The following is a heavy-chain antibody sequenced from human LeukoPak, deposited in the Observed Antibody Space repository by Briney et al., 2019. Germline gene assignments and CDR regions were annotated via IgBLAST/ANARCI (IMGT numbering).Heavy chain of an antibody. CDR1: GFTFSSYG. V-gene: IGHV3-30*02. CDR3: ATRERRDGYTPRGAFDI. J-gene: IGHJ3*02. Sequence: GGSLRLSCAASGFTFSSYGMHWVRQAPGKGLEWVAFIRYDGSNKYYADSVKGRFTISRDNSKNTLYLQMNSLRSEDTAMYYCATRERRDGYTPRGAFDIWGQGTMVTVSS. CDR2: IRYDGSNK. D-gene: IGHD5-24*01.